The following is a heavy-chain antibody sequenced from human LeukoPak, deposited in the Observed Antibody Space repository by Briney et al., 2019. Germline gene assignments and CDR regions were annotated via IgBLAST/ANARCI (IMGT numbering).Heavy chain of an antibody. CDR2: INSDGSST. CDR3: ARVMEFEWELQFDP. D-gene: IGHD1-26*01. CDR1: GFTFSNYW. V-gene: IGHV3-74*01. Sequence: AGGSLRLSCAASGFTFSNYWMHWVRQAPGKGLVWVSRINSDGSSTSYADSVKGRFTISRDNAKNTLYLQMNSLRAEDTAVYYCARVMEFEWELQFDPWGQGTLVTVSS. J-gene: IGHJ5*02.